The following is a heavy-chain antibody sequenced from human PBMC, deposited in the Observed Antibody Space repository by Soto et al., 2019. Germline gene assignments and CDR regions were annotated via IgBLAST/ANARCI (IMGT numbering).Heavy chain of an antibody. CDR1: GGSISSGGYS. V-gene: IGHV4-30-2*01. CDR3: ARGIRGFDP. D-gene: IGHD3-3*02. CDR2: IYHSGST. Sequence: QLQLQESSSGLVKPSQTLSLTCAVSGGSISSGGYSWSWIRQPPGKGLEWIGYIYHSGSTYYNPSLKSRVTISVDRSKNQFSLKLSSVTAADTAVYYCARGIRGFDPWGQGTLVTVSS. J-gene: IGHJ5*02.